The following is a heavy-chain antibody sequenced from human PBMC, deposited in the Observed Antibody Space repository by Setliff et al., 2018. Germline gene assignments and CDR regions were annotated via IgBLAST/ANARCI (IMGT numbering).Heavy chain of an antibody. CDR3: ARHRRDSSGNYFVGLYYFDY. D-gene: IGHD3-22*01. CDR2: IYYGGTT. Sequence: SETLSLTCTVSGDSISSHFWTWIRQPPGKGLEWVGHIYYGGTTNYNPSLKSRVSISLDTSKSQFSLRLSSLTAADTAVYYCARHRRDSSGNYFVGLYYFDYWGQGTPVTVSS. J-gene: IGHJ4*02. CDR1: GDSISSHF. V-gene: IGHV4-59*08.